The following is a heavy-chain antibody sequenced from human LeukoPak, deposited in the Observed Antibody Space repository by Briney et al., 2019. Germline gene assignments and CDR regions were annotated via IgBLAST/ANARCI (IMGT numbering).Heavy chain of an antibody. Sequence: GGSLRLSCAASGFTFSSYWMHWVRQAPGKGLVWVSRINSDGSSTSYADSVKGRFTISRDNAKNTLYLQMNSLRAEDTAVYYCAKDVPTSIAVAGTGFDYWGQGTLVTVSS. D-gene: IGHD6-19*01. J-gene: IGHJ4*02. CDR3: AKDVPTSIAVAGTGFDY. CDR2: INSDGSST. V-gene: IGHV3-74*01. CDR1: GFTFSSYW.